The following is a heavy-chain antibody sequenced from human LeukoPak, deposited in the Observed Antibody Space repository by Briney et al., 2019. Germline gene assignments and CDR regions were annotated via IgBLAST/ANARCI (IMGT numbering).Heavy chain of an antibody. CDR1: GINFSNYW. CDR2: ISSDGSSG. J-gene: IGHJ5*02. D-gene: IGHD1-26*01. CDR3: AKEGRYTGSYFDP. Sequence: PGGSLRLSCAASGINFSNYWMSWVRQAPGKGLEWVALISSDGSSGYYADSMKGRFTISRDNSKNTVYLQMNSLRGEDTAVYYCAKEGRYTGSYFDPWGQGTLVTVSS. V-gene: IGHV3-30*18.